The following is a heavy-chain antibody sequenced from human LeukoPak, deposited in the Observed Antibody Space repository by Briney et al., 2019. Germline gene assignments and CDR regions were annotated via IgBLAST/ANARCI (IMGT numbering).Heavy chain of an antibody. CDR2: INPNSGGT. J-gene: IGHJ6*03. V-gene: IGHV1-2*02. CDR1: GYTFTGYY. D-gene: IGHD4-23*01. CDR3: ARGSKAVAPRRYYYYMDV. Sequence: ASVKVSCKASGYTFTGYYMHWVRQAPGQGLEWMGWINPNSGGTNYAQKFQGRVTMTRDTSISTAYMELSRLRSDDTAVYYCARGSKAVAPRRYYYYMDVWGKGTTVTVSS.